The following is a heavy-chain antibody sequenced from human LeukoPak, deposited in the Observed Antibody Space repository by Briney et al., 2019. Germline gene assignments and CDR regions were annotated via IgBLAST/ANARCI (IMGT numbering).Heavy chain of an antibody. CDR3: ARGWNQWYFDY. CDR2: IYTSGST. CDR1: GGSISSGSDY. D-gene: IGHD1-1*01. Sequence: SETLSLTCTVSGGSISSGSDYWSWIRQPAGKGLEWIGRIYTSGSTSYNPSLKSRVTISVDTSKNQFSLNLSPVTGADTAVYYCARGWNQWYFDYWGQGTLVTVSS. V-gene: IGHV4-61*02. J-gene: IGHJ4*02.